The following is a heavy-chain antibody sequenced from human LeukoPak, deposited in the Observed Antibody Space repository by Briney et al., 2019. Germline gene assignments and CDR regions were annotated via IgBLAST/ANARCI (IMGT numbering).Heavy chain of an antibody. Sequence: SETLSLTCTVSGGSMSNYYWGWIRQPPGKGLEWIGSIFYTGITSYKPSLEGRVTISLDTSKNQFSLTLRSVTAADTAVYYCARDRTGWASDYWGQGTLVTVSS. CDR3: ARDRTGWASDY. CDR2: IFYTGIT. V-gene: IGHV4-39*07. J-gene: IGHJ4*02. CDR1: GGSMSNYY. D-gene: IGHD1-14*01.